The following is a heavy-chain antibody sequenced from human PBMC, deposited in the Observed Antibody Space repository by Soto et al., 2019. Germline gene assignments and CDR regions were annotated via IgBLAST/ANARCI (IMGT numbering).Heavy chain of an antibody. CDR1: GYTFTDDW. J-gene: IGHJ6*02. Sequence: GALKISCEGSGYTFTDDWIGGVRQLPGNGLVSMVITYPGDSHSRYSPSFQGPVSITVAKSTRTPYLQWNTLKASAAAIYSCARHLSNFRYSYYAMDVWGQGTTVTVSS. D-gene: IGHD4-4*01. V-gene: IGHV5-51*01. CDR3: ARHLSNFRYSYYAMDV. CDR2: TYPGDSHS.